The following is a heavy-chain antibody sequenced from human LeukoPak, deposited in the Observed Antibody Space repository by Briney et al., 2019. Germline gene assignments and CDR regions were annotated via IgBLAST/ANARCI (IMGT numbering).Heavy chain of an antibody. D-gene: IGHD6-13*01. CDR3: ARGWGYSSSWYGEFDY. V-gene: IGHV3-7*01. CDR2: IKQDGSEK. Sequence: PGGSLRLSCAASGFTFSSYWMSWVRQAPGKGLEWVVNIKQDGSEKYYVDSVKGRFTISRDNAKNSLYLQMNSLRAEDTAVYYCARGWGYSSSWYGEFDYWGQGTLVTVSS. CDR1: GFTFSSYW. J-gene: IGHJ4*02.